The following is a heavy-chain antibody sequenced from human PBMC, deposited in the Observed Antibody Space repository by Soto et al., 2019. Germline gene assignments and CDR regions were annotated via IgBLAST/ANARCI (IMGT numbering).Heavy chain of an antibody. V-gene: IGHV3-48*01. Sequence: EVQLVESGGGLVQPGGSLSPSLAAPGLTFGSIARNWVRRPQGRGRGWFSYINTGISTIYYADSVKGRFTISRDNAKNSLYLQMDSLRGEDTAVYYCAREAYSYGYVFNYWGQGTRVTVSS. J-gene: IGHJ4*02. CDR2: INTGISTI. CDR1: GLTFGSIA. CDR3: AREAYSYGYVFNY. D-gene: IGHD5-18*01.